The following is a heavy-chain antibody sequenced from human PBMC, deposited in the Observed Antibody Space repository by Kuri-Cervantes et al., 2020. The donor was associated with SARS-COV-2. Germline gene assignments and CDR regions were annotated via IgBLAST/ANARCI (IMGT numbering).Heavy chain of an antibody. Sequence: ETLSLTCAASGFTFSSYWMSWVRQAPGKGLEWVANIKQDGSENYYVDSAKGRFTISRDNAKNSLYLQMNSLRAEDTAVYYCARIPGYSSGWLAFDIWGQGTMVTVSS. CDR3: ARIPGYSSGWLAFDI. D-gene: IGHD6-19*01. CDR2: IKQDGSEN. CDR1: GFTFSSYW. J-gene: IGHJ3*02. V-gene: IGHV3-7*04.